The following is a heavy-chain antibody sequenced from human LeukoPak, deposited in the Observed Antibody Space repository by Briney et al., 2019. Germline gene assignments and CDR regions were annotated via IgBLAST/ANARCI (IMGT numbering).Heavy chain of an antibody. D-gene: IGHD6-13*01. V-gene: IGHV4-59*12. J-gene: IGHJ4*02. CDR1: GGSISSYY. CDR2: IYYSGST. CDR3: ARGPIAAAGRLDY. Sequence: PETLSPTCTVSGGSISSYYWSWIRQPPGKGLEWIGYIYYSGSTNYNPSLKSRVTISVDTSKNQFSLKLSSVTAADTAVYYCARGPIAAAGRLDYWGQGTLVTVSS.